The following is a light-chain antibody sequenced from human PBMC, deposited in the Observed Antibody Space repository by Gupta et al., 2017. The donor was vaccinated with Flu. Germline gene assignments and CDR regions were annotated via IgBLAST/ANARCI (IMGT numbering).Light chain of an antibody. CDR2: DNN. CDR3: ETGDSRQSGDV. CDR1: SSLIGPNY. V-gene: IGLV1-51*01. Sequence: QSVLSQPPSVSPPPGQKVAIPCSGRSSLIGPNYVAWDQQRPGTTPKLLIYDNNKRPSGIPDRFSGSKSGTSATLGITGLQTGDEADYYWETGDSRQSGDVFGGGTKLTVL. J-gene: IGLJ7*01.